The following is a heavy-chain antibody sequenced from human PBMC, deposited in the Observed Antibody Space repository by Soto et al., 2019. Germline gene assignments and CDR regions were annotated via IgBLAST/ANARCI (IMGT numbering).Heavy chain of an antibody. V-gene: IGHV4-59*01. Sequence: QVQLQESGPGLVKPSETLSLTCTVSGGSISSYYWSWIRQPPGKGLEWIGYIYYSGSTNYNPSLKRRVTISVDTSKNQFSLKLSSVTAADTAVYYCARSHRNWNYLLDYWGQGTLVTVSS. CDR3: ARSHRNWNYLLDY. D-gene: IGHD1-7*01. CDR1: GGSISSYY. J-gene: IGHJ4*02. CDR2: IYYSGST.